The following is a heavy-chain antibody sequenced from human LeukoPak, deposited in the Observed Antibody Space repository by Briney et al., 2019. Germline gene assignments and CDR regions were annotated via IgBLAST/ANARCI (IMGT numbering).Heavy chain of an antibody. J-gene: IGHJ3*02. CDR3: AREQGGYYYDSSGYESPSAFDI. D-gene: IGHD3-22*01. V-gene: IGHV1-2*02. Sequence: GGSLRLSCAASGYTFTGYYMHWVRQAPGQGLEWMGWINPNSGGTNYAQKFQGRVTMTRDTSISTAYMELSRLRSDDTAVYYCAREQGGYYYDSSGYESPSAFDIWGQGTMVTVSS. CDR1: GYTFTGYY. CDR2: INPNSGGT.